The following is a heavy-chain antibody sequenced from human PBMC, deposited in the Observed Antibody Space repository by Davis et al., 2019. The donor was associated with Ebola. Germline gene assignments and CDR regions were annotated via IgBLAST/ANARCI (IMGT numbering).Heavy chain of an antibody. CDR1: GFTFSSYA. J-gene: IGHJ6*02. CDR3: ATDTGLGGNFYNPYYSDVDV. V-gene: IGHV3-30*04. D-gene: IGHD1-14*01. CDR2: ISFDESYK. Sequence: GGSLRLSCAASGFTFSSYALHWVRQAPGKGLEWVALISFDESYKYYADSVKGRFTISRDNFKNILYLQMNNLRAEDTAVYFCATDTGLGGNFYNPYYSDVDVWGQGTTVTVSS.